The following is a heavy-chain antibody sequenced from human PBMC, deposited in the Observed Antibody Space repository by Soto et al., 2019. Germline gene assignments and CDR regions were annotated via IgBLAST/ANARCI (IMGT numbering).Heavy chain of an antibody. Sequence: EVQLLESGGGLVQPGGSLRLSCAASGFTFSSYAMSWDRQAPGKGLEWVSAISGSGGSTYYADSVKGRFTISRDNSKNTLYLQMNSLRAEDTAVYYCAKGETRSDDFWSGYYGLRNMDYYYGMDVWGQGTTVTVSS. CDR2: ISGSGGST. CDR3: AKGETRSDDFWSGYYGLRNMDYYYGMDV. V-gene: IGHV3-23*01. J-gene: IGHJ6*02. CDR1: GFTFSSYA. D-gene: IGHD3-3*01.